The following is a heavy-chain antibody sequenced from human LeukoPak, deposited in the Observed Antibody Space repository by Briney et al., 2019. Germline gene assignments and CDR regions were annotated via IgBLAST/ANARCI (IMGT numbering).Heavy chain of an antibody. CDR3: ARDRSPTYYYDSSGTPWDYSYYYYGMDV. CDR2: IKQDGSEK. Sequence: PGGSLRLSCVASGFTFNNFWMSWVRQAPGKGLEWVANIKQDGSEKYYVDSVKGRFTISRDNAKNSLYLQMNSLTAEDTAVYYCARDRSPTYYYDSSGTPWDYSYYYYGMDVWGRGTTVTVSS. V-gene: IGHV3-7*01. D-gene: IGHD3-22*01. J-gene: IGHJ6*02. CDR1: GFTFNNFW.